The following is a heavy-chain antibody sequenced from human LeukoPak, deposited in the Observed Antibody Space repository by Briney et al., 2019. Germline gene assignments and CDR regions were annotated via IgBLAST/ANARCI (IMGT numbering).Heavy chain of an antibody. D-gene: IGHD3-10*01. CDR3: AKDRFGELWKYYFDY. J-gene: IGHJ4*02. V-gene: IGHV3-23*01. CDR2: ISGSGGST. CDR1: GFTFSSYG. Sequence: GGSLRLSCAASGFTFSSYGMSWVRQAPGKGLEWVSAISGSGGSTYYADSAKGRFTISRDNSKNTLYLQMNSLRAEDTAVYYCAKDRFGELWKYYFDYWGQGTLVTVSS.